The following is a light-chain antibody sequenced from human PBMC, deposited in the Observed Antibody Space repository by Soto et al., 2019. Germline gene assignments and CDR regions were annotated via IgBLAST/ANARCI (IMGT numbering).Light chain of an antibody. J-gene: IGKJ5*01. CDR2: GAS. CDR1: QSVDSY. V-gene: IGKV3-11*01. CDR3: QQRSSWPIT. Sequence: VLTHSPASLSLSPCERATLSCRASQSVDSYLVWYQQKPGQAPRLLIFGASSRATGIPARFSGSGSGTDFTLTINSLEPEDFAVYYCQQRSSWPITFGQGTRLEIK.